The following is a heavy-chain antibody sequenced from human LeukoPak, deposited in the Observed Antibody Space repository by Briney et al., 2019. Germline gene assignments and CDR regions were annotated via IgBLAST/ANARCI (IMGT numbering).Heavy chain of an antibody. Sequence: GGSLRLSCAASGFTFSSYGMHWVRQAPGKGLEWVAVIWYDGSNKYYADSVKGRFTISRDNSKNTLYLQMNSLRGEDTAVYYCARASVSPTYYYGMDVWGQGTTVTVSS. CDR1: GFTFSSYG. V-gene: IGHV3-33*01. CDR3: ARASVSPTYYYGMDV. CDR2: IWYDGSNK. J-gene: IGHJ6*02.